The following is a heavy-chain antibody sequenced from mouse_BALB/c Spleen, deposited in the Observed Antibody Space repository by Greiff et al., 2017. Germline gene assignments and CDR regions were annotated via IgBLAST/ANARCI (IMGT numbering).Heavy chain of an antibody. V-gene: IGHV1-87*01. D-gene: IGHD2-4*01. J-gene: IGHJ4*01. CDR3: ARHIYDDYDGEGYAMDY. CDR1: GYTFTSYW. CDR2: IYPGDGDT. Sequence: QVQLKQSGAELARPGASVKLSCKASGYTFTSYWMQWVKQRPGQGLEWIGAIYPGDGDTRYTQKFKGMATLTADKSSSTAYMQLSSLASEDSTVYYCARHIYDDYDGEGYAMDYWGQGTSVTVSS.